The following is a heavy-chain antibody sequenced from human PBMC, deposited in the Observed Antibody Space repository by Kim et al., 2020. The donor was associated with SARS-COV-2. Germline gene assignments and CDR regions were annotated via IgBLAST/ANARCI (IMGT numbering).Heavy chain of an antibody. CDR2: IYYSGST. D-gene: IGHD4-17*01. V-gene: IGHV4-39*01. CDR1: GGSISSSSYY. CDR3: ARRPGDYELSWYFDL. Sequence: SETLSLTCTVSGGSISSSSYYWGWIRQPPGKGLEWIGSIYYSGSTYYNPSLKSRVTISVDTSKNQFSLKLSSVTAADTAVYYCARRPGDYELSWYFDLWGRGTLVTVSS. J-gene: IGHJ2*01.